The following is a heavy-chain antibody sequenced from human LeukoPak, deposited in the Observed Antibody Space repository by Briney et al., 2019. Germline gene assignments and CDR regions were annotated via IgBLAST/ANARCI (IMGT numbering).Heavy chain of an antibody. CDR3: AKSHRRITIFGVVPTD. CDR2: ISGSGGST. J-gene: IGHJ4*02. V-gene: IGHV3-23*01. D-gene: IGHD3-3*01. CDR1: GFTFSSYA. Sequence: SGGSLRLSCAASGFTFSSYAMSWVRQAPGKGLEWVSAISGSGGSTYYADSVKGRFTISRDNSKNTLYLQMNSLRAEDTAVYYCAKSHRRITIFGVVPTDWGQGTLVTVSS.